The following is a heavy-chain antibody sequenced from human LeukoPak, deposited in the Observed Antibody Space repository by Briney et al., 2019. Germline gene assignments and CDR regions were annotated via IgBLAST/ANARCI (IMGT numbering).Heavy chain of an antibody. CDR3: AELGITMIGGV. CDR2: ISWNSFTI. J-gene: IGHJ6*04. Sequence: GGSLRLSCAASGFIFDDYAMHWVRQAPGKGLEWVSSISWNSFTIGYADSVKGRFTISRDNAKNSLYLQMNSLRAEDTAVYYCAELGITMIGGVWGKGTTVTISS. CDR1: GFIFDDYA. D-gene: IGHD3-10*02. V-gene: IGHV3-9*01.